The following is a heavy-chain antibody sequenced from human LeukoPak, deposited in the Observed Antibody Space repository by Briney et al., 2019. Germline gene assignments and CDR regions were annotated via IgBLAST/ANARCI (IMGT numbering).Heavy chain of an antibody. CDR2: IHYSGST. V-gene: IGHV4-59*01. Sequence: PSETLSLTCTVSGGSISSYYWSWIRQPPGKGLGWIGYIHYSGSTNDNPSLKSRVTISVDTSKNQFSLKLSSVTAADTAVYYCARTTEGGYTYGYFYYYYMDVWGKGTTVTISS. CDR1: GGSISSYY. J-gene: IGHJ6*03. CDR3: ARTTEGGYTYGYFYYYYMDV. D-gene: IGHD5-18*01.